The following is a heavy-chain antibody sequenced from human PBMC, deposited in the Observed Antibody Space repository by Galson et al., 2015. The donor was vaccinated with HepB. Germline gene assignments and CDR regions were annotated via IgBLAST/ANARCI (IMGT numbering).Heavy chain of an antibody. CDR2: INPSGGST. CDR1: GYTFTSYY. D-gene: IGHD5-18*01. V-gene: IGHV1-46*01. CDR3: ARDALYTAMDYYYYMDV. J-gene: IGHJ6*03. Sequence: SVKVSCKASGYTFTSYYMHWVRQAPGQGLEWMGIINPSGGSTSYAQKFQGRVTMTRDTSTSTVYMELSSLRSEDTAVYYCARDALYTAMDYYYYMDVWGKGTTVTVSS.